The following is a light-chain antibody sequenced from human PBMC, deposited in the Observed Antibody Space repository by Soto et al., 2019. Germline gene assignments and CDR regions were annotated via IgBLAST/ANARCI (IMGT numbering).Light chain of an antibody. CDR3: QQSFSPLWT. V-gene: IGKV1-39*01. Sequence: DIQMTQSPSSLSASVGDRVTITCRASQSISNYLNWYQQKPEKAPKLLIYAASSMQSGVPSRFSGSGSETDFTITISSLQPDDSATYYCQQSFSPLWTFGQGTKVE. CDR2: AAS. CDR1: QSISNY. J-gene: IGKJ1*01.